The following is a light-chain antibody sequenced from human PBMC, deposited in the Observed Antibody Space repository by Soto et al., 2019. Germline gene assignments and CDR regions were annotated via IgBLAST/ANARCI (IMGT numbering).Light chain of an antibody. CDR2: SNN. V-gene: IGLV1-44*01. J-gene: IGLJ1*01. CDR3: AAWDDSLNGPV. CDR1: SXNIGSNT. Sequence: QSVLTQPPSASGTPGQRVTISCSGSSXNIGSNTVNWYQQLPGTAPKLLIYSNNQRPSGVPDRISGSKSGTSASLAISGLQSEDEADYYCAAWDDSLNGPVFGTGTKVTVL.